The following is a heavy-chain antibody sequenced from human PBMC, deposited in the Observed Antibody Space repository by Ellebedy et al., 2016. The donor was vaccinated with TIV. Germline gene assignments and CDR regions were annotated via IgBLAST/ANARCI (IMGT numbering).Heavy chain of an antibody. CDR1: GFTFRSYG. V-gene: IGHV3-30*03. CDR3: ARDQGNYYDARGAFDY. CDR2: VSYDGTSK. J-gene: IGHJ4*02. D-gene: IGHD3-22*01. Sequence: GESLKISXAASGFTFRSYGMHWVRQAPGKGLEWVALVSYDGTSKYYSDSVRGRFTISRDNPKNTLYLQMNSLRVDDTALYYCARDQGNYYDARGAFDYWGQGTLVTVSS.